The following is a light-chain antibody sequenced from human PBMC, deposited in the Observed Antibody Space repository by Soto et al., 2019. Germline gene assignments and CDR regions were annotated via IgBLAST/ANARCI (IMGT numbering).Light chain of an antibody. CDR3: ASWDGSLNGWV. J-gene: IGLJ3*02. V-gene: IGLV1-44*01. CDR1: RSNIGSDT. CDR2: TNN. Sequence: QSVLTQPPSASGTPGQRVTISCSGSRSNIGSDTVNWHQQLPGTAPKLLIYTNNQRPSAVPDRFSGSKSGTSASLAISGLQSEDEADYYCASWDGSLNGWVFGGGTKVTVL.